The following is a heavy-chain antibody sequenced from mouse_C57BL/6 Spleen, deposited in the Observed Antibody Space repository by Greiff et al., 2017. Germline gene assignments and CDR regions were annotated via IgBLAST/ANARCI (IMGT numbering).Heavy chain of an antibody. D-gene: IGHD1-1*01. CDR2: INPNNGGT. V-gene: IGHV1-18*01. CDR3: ARAQSITTVVATDAMDY. J-gene: IGHJ4*01. CDR1: GYTFTDYN. Sequence: VQLKQSGPELVKPGASVKIPCKASGYTFTDYNMDWVKQSHGKSLEWIGDINPNNGGTIYNQKFKGKATLTVDKSSSTAYMELRSLTSEDTAVYYCARAQSITTVVATDAMDYWGQGTSVTVSS.